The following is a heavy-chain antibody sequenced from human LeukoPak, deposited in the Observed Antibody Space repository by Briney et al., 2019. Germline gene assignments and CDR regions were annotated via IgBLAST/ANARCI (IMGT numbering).Heavy chain of an antibody. V-gene: IGHV3-43*01. Sequence: GGSLRLSCAASGFDFEDYTMRWVRQVPGNSLEWVSFINWDDVTTDYADSVRGRFTISRDNSKNSLYLQMNSLTTEDTALYFCVKQSSGYYAPLDSWGQGTLVSVSS. CDR3: VKQSSGYYAPLDS. CDR1: GFDFEDYT. J-gene: IGHJ4*02. D-gene: IGHD5-12*01. CDR2: INWDDVTT.